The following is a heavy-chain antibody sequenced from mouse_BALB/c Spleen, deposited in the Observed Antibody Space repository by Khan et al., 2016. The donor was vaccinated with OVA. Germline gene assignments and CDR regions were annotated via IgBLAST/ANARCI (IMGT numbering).Heavy chain of an antibody. CDR3: ARAGYGSFAY. D-gene: IGHD2-2*01. CDR2: IYPGNVNT. J-gene: IGHJ3*01. Sequence: QVQLQQSGPELVKPGASVWISCKASGYTFTSYFIHWVQQRPGQGLEWIGLIYPGNVNTEYNERFTGKATRTADNSSSTTYMQLSSLTSEAYAVYFCARAGYGSFAYWGQGTLVTVSA. V-gene: IGHV1S56*01. CDR1: GYTFTSYF.